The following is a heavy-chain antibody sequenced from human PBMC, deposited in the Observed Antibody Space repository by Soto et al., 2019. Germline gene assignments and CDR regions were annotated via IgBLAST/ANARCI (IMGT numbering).Heavy chain of an antibody. CDR1: GFTFSTYW. CDR2: MDQDGSET. CDR3: VCGGNFFIY. Sequence: EVQLVESGGGLVQRGGSLRLSCAASGFTFSTYWMTWVRQPPGKGLEWVANMDQDGSETYYVDSVRGRFTVSRDNAKNSLYLQMNSLRVEDTAVYYCVCGGNFFIYWGQGTLVTVSP. V-gene: IGHV3-7*01. J-gene: IGHJ4*02. D-gene: IGHD3-16*01.